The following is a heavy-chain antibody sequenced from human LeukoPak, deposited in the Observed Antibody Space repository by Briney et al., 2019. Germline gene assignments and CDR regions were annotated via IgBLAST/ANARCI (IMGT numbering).Heavy chain of an antibody. Sequence: PGGSLRLSCAASGFTFSSYSMNWVRQAPGKWREWVSYISISSTTIYYADSVKGRFTISRDNAKNSLYLQMESWRAEDTSLYYCARISNGIPNYWGQGTLVTVSS. V-gene: IGHV3-48*01. CDR3: ARISNGIPNY. CDR1: GFTFSSYS. CDR2: ISISSTTI. D-gene: IGHD1-1*01. J-gene: IGHJ4*02.